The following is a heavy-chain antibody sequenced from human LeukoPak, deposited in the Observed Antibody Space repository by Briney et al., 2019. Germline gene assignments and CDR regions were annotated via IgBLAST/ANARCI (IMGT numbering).Heavy chain of an antibody. CDR1: GFGLSGYW. D-gene: IGHD5-12*01. CDR2: LHADGNEK. CDR3: ARGGYSFDY. Sequence: PGGSLRLSCAAYGFGLSGYWMSWVRQAPGKGLEWVARLHADGNEKYFVHSVKGRFTVSRDNAKNSLYLQMNNLRVEDTAVYYCARGGYSFDYLGQGTLVTVSS. J-gene: IGHJ4*02. V-gene: IGHV3-7*01.